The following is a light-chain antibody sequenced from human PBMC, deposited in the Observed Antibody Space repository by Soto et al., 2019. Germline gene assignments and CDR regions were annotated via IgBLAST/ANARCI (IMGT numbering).Light chain of an antibody. CDR2: GAS. V-gene: IGKV3-20*01. J-gene: IGKJ1*01. CDR1: QSVSNNY. CDR3: QRYGTSGT. Sequence: EILFTQPPGTLSLSPGERATLSCRASQSVSNNYFAWYQQKPGKAPRLLIYGASNRATGIPDRLSGSGSGTDFTLTIRRLEPEDFALYYCQRYGTSGTFGQGTKVEIK.